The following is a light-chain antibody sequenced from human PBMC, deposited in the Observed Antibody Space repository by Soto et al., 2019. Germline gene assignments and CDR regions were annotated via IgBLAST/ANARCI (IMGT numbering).Light chain of an antibody. V-gene: IGLV2-23*02. CDR3: CSYAGSLTWV. CDR1: SIDVGKYNL. Sequence: QSALTQPASVSGSPGQSITISCIGTSIDVGKYNLVSWYQQYPGKAPKLVLYAVSNRPSGVSNRFSGSKSGNTASLTISGLQAEDEADYFCCSYAGSLTWVFGGGTQLTVL. CDR2: AVS. J-gene: IGLJ3*02.